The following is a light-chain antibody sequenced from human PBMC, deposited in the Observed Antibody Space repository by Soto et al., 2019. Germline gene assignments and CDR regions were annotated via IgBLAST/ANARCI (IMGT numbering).Light chain of an antibody. CDR1: SSDIGAYDY. J-gene: IGLJ1*01. CDR2: AIT. CDR3: CSFTTTSAHV. Sequence: QSPLTQPASLSGSPGQSISISCTGTSSDIGAYDYVSCFQQHPGKAPKLMISAITNRPSGDSHHFSVSNSGNTAYLTISGPQVEDEAEYVCCSFTTTSAHVLGTGTKV. V-gene: IGLV2-14*01.